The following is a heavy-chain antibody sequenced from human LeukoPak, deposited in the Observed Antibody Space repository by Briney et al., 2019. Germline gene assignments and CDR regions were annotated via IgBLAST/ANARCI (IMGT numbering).Heavy chain of an antibody. J-gene: IGHJ5*02. D-gene: IGHD6-19*01. CDR2: INPNSGGT. CDR1: GYTFTGYY. Sequence: ASVKVSSKASGYTFTGYYMHWVRQAPGQGLEWMGWINPNSGGTNYAQKFQGRVTMTRDTSISTAYMELSRLRSDDTAVYYCAREPYSSGWPRSNWFDPWGQGTLVTVSS. V-gene: IGHV1-2*02. CDR3: AREPYSSGWPRSNWFDP.